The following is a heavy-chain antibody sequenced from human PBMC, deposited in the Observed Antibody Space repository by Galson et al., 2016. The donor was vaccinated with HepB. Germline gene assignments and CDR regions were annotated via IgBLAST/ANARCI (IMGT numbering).Heavy chain of an antibody. CDR2: ISGYNGNT. D-gene: IGHD1-1*01. CDR3: AREDWNPRYYFNGMDV. Sequence: SVKVSCKASGYTFTSYEINWVRQAPGQGLEWMGWISGYNGNTHYAQKFQDRVTLTRDTSTGTAYMDLWSLTSDDTAVYYCAREDWNPRYYFNGMDVWGQGTTVTVSS. V-gene: IGHV1-18*01. CDR1: GYTFTSYE. J-gene: IGHJ6*02.